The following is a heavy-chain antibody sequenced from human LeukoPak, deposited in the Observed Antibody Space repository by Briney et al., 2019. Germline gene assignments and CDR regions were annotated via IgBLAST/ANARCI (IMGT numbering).Heavy chain of an antibody. J-gene: IGHJ4*02. CDR3: ARGDGQGIAAAGFFDY. Sequence: GRSLRLSCAASGFTFSSYAMHWVRQAPGKGLEWVAVISYDGSNKYYADSVKGRFTISRDNSKNTLYLQTNSLRAEDTAVYYCARGDGQGIAAAGFFDYWGQGTLVTVSS. CDR1: GFTFSSYA. D-gene: IGHD6-13*01. V-gene: IGHV3-30*04. CDR2: ISYDGSNK.